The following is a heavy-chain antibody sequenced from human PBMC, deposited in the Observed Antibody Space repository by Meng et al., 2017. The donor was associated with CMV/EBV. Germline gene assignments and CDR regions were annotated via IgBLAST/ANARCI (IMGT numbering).Heavy chain of an antibody. D-gene: IGHD2-2*01. V-gene: IGHV3-48*04. CDR2: ISSSSTI. Sequence: ESLKISCAASGFTFSSYSMNWVRQAPGKGLEWVSYISSSSTIYYADSVKGRFTISRDNAKNSLYLQMNCLRAEDTAVYYCARENIVVVPAASYYGMDVWGQGTTVTVSS. CDR3: ARENIVVVPAASYYGMDV. CDR1: GFTFSSYS. J-gene: IGHJ6*02.